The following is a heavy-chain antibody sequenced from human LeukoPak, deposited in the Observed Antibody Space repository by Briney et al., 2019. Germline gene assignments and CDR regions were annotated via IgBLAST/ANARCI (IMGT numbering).Heavy chain of an antibody. J-gene: IGHJ6*04. CDR1: GGTFNSYA. D-gene: IGHD3-10*01. CDR2: IIPIFGTA. CDR3: ARVSEKLLWFGELPTYYYYGMDV. Sequence: SVKVSCKASGGTFNSYAISWVRQAPGQGLEWMGGIIPIFGTANYAQKFQGRVTITADESTSTAYMELSSLRSEDTAVYYCARVSEKLLWFGELPTYYYYGMDVWGNGTTVTVSS. V-gene: IGHV1-69*13.